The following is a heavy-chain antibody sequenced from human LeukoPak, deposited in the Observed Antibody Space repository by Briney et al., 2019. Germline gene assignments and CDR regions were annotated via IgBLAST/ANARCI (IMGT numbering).Heavy chain of an antibody. D-gene: IGHD1-26*01. CDR1: GYTFTGYY. CDR3: ARVWAYSGSSLFD. Sequence: ASVKASCKASGYTFTGYYMHWVRQAPGQGLEWMGWINPNSGGTNYAQKFQGRVTMTRDTSISTAYMELSRLRSDDTAVYYCARVWAYSGSSLFDWGQGTLVTVSS. CDR2: INPNSGGT. J-gene: IGHJ4*02. V-gene: IGHV1-2*02.